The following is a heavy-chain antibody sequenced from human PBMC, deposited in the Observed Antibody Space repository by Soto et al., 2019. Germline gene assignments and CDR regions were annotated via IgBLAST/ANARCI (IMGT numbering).Heavy chain of an antibody. Sequence: GGSLRLSCAASGFTFSSYAISWVRQAPGKGLGWVSGTTGSGGSSYYADSVKGRFTISRDNSENTLYLQMNSLRAEDTAVYYCVKAWTYYYDTSGPHFDYWGLGTLVTVSS. J-gene: IGHJ4*02. CDR1: GFTFSSYA. CDR2: TTGSGGSS. D-gene: IGHD3-22*01. V-gene: IGHV3-23*01. CDR3: VKAWTYYYDTSGPHFDY.